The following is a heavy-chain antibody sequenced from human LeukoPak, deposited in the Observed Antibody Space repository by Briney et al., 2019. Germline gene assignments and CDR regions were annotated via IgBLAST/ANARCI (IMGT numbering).Heavy chain of an antibody. Sequence: SETLSLTCTVSGGSISSSSYYWGWIRQPPGKGLEWIGSIYYSGSTYYNPSLKSRVTISVDTSKNQFSPKLSSVTAADTAVYYCARHPFIYGGNSNFDYWGQGTLVTVSS. CDR2: IYYSGST. D-gene: IGHD4-23*01. CDR3: ARHPFIYGGNSNFDY. V-gene: IGHV4-39*01. J-gene: IGHJ4*02. CDR1: GGSISSSSYY.